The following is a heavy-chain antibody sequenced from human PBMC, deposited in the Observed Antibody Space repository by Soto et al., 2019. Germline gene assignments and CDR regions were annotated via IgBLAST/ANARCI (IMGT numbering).Heavy chain of an antibody. D-gene: IGHD6-19*01. J-gene: IGHJ6*02. CDR2: IYPGDSGT. V-gene: IGHV5-51*01. CDR3: ARQKSVAVAGTWYYYYGMDV. Sequence: GESLKISCKGSGYSFTSYWIGWVRQMPGKGLEWMGIIYPGDSGTRYSPSFQGQVTISADKSISTAYLQWSSLKASDTAMYYCARQKSVAVAGTWYYYYGMDVWGQGTTVTVSS. CDR1: GYSFTSYW.